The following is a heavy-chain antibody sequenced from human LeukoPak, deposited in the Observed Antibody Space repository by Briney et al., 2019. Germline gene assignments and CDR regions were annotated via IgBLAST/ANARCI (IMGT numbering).Heavy chain of an antibody. CDR3: ARRIVGAAPFDY. Sequence: SSETLSLTCTVSGGSISSSSYYWGWIRQPPGKGLEWIGSIYYSGSTYYNPSLKSRVTISVDTSKNQFSLKLSSVTAADTAVYYCARRIVGAAPFDYWGQGTLVTVSS. CDR2: IYYSGST. J-gene: IGHJ4*02. CDR1: GGSISSSSYY. D-gene: IGHD1-26*01. V-gene: IGHV4-39*01.